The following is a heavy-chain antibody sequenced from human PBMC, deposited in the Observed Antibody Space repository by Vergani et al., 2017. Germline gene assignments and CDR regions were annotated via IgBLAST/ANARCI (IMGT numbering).Heavy chain of an antibody. J-gene: IGHJ5*02. D-gene: IGHD2-2*01. CDR2: INPNSGGT. CDR1: GYTFTGYY. Sequence: QVQLVQSGAEVKKPGASVKVSCMASGYTFTGYYMHWVRQAPGQGLEWMGWINPNSGGTNYAQKFQGRVTMTRDTSISTAYMELSRLRSDDTAVYYCASRYCSSTSCFPYDWFDPWGQGTLVTVSS. CDR3: ASRYCSSTSCFPYDWFDP. V-gene: IGHV1-2*02.